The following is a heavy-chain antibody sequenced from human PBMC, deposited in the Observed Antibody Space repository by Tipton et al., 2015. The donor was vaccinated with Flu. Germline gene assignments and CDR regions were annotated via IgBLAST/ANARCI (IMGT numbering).Heavy chain of an antibody. CDR1: GFTFSSYW. CDR3: ARSSALRYFDWLPNYYYYYYMDV. Sequence: SLRLSCAASGFTFSSYWMSWVRQAPGKGLEWVANIKQDGSEKYYVDSVKGRFTISRDNAKNSLYLQMNSLRAEDTAVYYCARSSALRYFDWLPNYYYYYYMDVWGKGTTVTVSS. V-gene: IGHV3-7*01. D-gene: IGHD3-9*01. J-gene: IGHJ6*03. CDR2: IKQDGSEK.